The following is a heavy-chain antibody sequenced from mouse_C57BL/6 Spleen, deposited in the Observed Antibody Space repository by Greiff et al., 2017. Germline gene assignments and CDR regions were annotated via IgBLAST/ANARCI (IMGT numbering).Heavy chain of an antibody. CDR3: ARENYYGSSPFFDY. J-gene: IGHJ2*01. CDR2: IHPNSGST. V-gene: IGHV1-64*01. Sequence: QVQLQQSGAELVKPGASVKLSCKASGYTFTSYWMHWVKQRPGQGLEWIGMIHPNSGSTNYNEKFKSKATLTVDKSSSTAYMQLSSLTSEDSAVYYCARENYYGSSPFFDYWGQGTTLTVSS. CDR1: GYTFTSYW. D-gene: IGHD1-1*01.